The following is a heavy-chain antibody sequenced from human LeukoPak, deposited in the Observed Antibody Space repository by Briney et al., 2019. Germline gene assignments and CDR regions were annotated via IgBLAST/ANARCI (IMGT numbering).Heavy chain of an antibody. CDR1: GFTLGTYW. CDR2: INPDGSVT. J-gene: IGHJ4*02. Sequence: GGSLRLSCAAPGFTLGTYWMHWVRQGPGKGLVWVSRINPDGSVTGHADSVKGRFTISRDNAKNTLYLQMNSLRAEDTAVYYCARDSGSGSYSGYWGLGTLVTVSS. D-gene: IGHD3-10*01. CDR3: ARDSGSGSYSGY. V-gene: IGHV3-74*01.